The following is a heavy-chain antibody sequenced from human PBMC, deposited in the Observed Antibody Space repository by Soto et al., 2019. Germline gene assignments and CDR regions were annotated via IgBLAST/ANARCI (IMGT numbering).Heavy chain of an antibody. V-gene: IGHV3-15*07. D-gene: IGHD3-10*01. Sequence: EVELVESGGGLVMPGGSLTLSCVASGFSFKNAWMNWVGQAPGKGLEWVGRIKNKNDGGTTDYAAFVKGRFTISRDASENTLYLHMNGLKTEDTGVYFCTGLWFGEIYNYWGQGSLVTVSS. CDR3: TGLWFGEIYNY. CDR1: GFSFKNAW. J-gene: IGHJ4*01. CDR2: IKNKNDGGTT.